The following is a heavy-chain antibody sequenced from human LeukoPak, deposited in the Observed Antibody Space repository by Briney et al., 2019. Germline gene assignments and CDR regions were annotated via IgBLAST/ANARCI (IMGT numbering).Heavy chain of an antibody. J-gene: IGHJ3*02. CDR3: ARDSGWFGEYDAFDI. Sequence: SVKVSCKASGGTFSSYAISWVRQAPGQGLEWMGGIIPIFGTANYAQKLQGRVTMTTDTSTSTAYMELRSLRSDDTAVYYCARDSGWFGEYDAFDIWGQGTMVTVSS. CDR2: IIPIFGTA. D-gene: IGHD3-10*01. V-gene: IGHV1-69*05. CDR1: GGTFSSYA.